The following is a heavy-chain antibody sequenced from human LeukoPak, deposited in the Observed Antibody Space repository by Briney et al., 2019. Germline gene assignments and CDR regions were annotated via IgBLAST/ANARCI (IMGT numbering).Heavy chain of an antibody. J-gene: IGHJ4*02. CDR3: ATDQRYAFDY. CDR2: IRTTAEGAKYA. V-gene: IGHV3-48*02. D-gene: IGHD3-9*01. CDR1: GFSFTDYP. Sequence: PGGSLRLSCATSGFSFTDYPMNWVRQAPGKGLEWISNIRTTAEGAKYAYYADSVKGRVTISRDDGKNTLYLHMNSLRDDDTAVYYCATDQRYAFDYWGQGTLLIVSS.